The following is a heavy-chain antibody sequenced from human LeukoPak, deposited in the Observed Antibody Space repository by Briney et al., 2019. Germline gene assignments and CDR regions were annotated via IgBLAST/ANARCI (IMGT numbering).Heavy chain of an antibody. CDR1: GFTFSIYW. D-gene: IGHD6-19*01. V-gene: IGHV3-74*01. CDR3: TRGMYSSAWSIDY. CDR2: INNDGSSI. J-gene: IGHJ4*02. Sequence: PGGSLRLSCEVSGFTFSIYWMHWIRHAPGKGLAWVSRINNDGSSIGYADSVKGRLTISRDNAKNTLYLQMNSLRAEDTAVYYCTRGMYSSAWSIDYWGQGTLVTVSS.